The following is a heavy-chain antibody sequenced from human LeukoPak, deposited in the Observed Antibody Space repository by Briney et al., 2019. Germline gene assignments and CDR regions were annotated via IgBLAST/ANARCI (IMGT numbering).Heavy chain of an antibody. J-gene: IGHJ4*02. CDR3: AKYTSGTSYRGLDQ. D-gene: IGHD3-10*01. V-gene: IGHV3-23*01. CDR1: GXTVSSSC. CDR2: IISSAVNT. Sequence: GGSLRLSCGASGXTVSSSCMSWVRQAPGKGLEWVSSIISSAVNTYYADSVKGRFTISRDDSKNKVYLQMNSLRAEDTAVYSCAKYTSGTSYRGLDQWGQGTLVTVSS.